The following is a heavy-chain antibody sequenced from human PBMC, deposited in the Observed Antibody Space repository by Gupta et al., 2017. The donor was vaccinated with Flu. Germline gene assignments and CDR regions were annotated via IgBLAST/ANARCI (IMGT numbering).Heavy chain of an antibody. J-gene: IGHJ4*02. CDR3: ARGRFSNSLFYFDS. Sequence: QLQLQESGPGLLKPSQTLSPTCTTSGASIRVGRYYWTWIRQSAGKGLEWIGRIYTSGNSDYNPALQRRVTISLDTSPNQFPLKLSSVTAADTALYYCARGRFSNSLFYFDSWGRGTLVTVSS. V-gene: IGHV4-61*02. CDR2: IYTSGNS. CDR1: GASIRVGRYY. D-gene: IGHD6-6*01.